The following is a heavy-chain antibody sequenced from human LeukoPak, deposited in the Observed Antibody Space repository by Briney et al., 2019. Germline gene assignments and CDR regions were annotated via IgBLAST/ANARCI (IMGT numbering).Heavy chain of an antibody. CDR3: ARHSRSGYSDYESAFDI. J-gene: IGHJ3*02. Sequence: SETLSLTCTVSGGSISSSSFYWDWIRQPPGKGLEWIGTIFYSGSTYYNPSLKSRITISVDTSKNQFSLKLSSVTAADTAVYYCARHSRSGYSDYESAFDIWGEGTMVIVSS. D-gene: IGHD5-12*01. CDR1: GGSISSSSFY. V-gene: IGHV4-39*01. CDR2: IFYSGST.